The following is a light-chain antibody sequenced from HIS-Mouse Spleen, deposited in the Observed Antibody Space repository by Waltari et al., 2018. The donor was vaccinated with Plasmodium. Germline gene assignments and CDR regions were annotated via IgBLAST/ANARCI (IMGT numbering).Light chain of an antibody. Sequence: SYELTQPPSVSVSPGQTARITCSGDALPKKYAYWYQQKSGQAPVLVMYEDSKRPSGIPERLSGSNAGNTATLTIGGTQAMEEADYYCQAWDSSTVVFGGGTKLTVL. V-gene: IGLV3-1*01. CDR1: ALPKKY. CDR3: QAWDSSTVV. J-gene: IGLJ2*01. CDR2: EDS.